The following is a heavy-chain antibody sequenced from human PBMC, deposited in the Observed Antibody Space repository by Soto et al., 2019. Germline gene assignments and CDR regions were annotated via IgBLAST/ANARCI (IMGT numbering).Heavy chain of an antibody. CDR1: GFTFSSYS. J-gene: IGHJ4*02. D-gene: IGHD3-10*01. CDR2: ISSSSSTI. V-gene: IGHV3-48*01. CDR3: ARTVGLYYGSGPNDY. Sequence: GGSLRLSCAASGFTFSSYSMNWVRQAPGKGLEWVSYISSSSSTIYYADSVKGRFTISRDNAKNSLYLQMNSLRAEDTAVYYCARTVGLYYGSGPNDYWGQGTLVTVSS.